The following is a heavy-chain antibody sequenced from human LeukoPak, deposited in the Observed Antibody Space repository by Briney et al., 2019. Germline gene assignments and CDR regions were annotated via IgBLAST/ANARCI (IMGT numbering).Heavy chain of an antibody. V-gene: IGHV3-21*01. CDR3: ARDLMGWDLHYFDY. CDR2: ISSSSSYI. Sequence: PGGSLRLSCAASGFTFSNYNMNWVRRAPGKGLEWVSSISSSSSYIYYADSVKGRFTISRDNAKNSLYLQMHSLRAEDTAVYYCARDLMGWDLHYFDYWGQGTLVTVSS. J-gene: IGHJ4*02. D-gene: IGHD1-26*01. CDR1: GFTFSNYN.